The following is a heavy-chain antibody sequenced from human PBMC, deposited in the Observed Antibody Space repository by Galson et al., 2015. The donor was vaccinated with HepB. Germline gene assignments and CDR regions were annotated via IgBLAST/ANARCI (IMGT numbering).Heavy chain of an antibody. D-gene: IGHD3-22*01. CDR1: GYDFLAYG. J-gene: IGHJ4*02. V-gene: IGHV1-18*01. CDR3: ARITMIVIVDSRDAYFDY. CDR2: VSAYNGQT. Sequence: SVKVSCKASGYDFLAYGITWVRQVPGQGLEWMGWVSAYNGQTNFAQKFQDRVTMTTDTYKNTAYMELRSLTSDDTAVYYCARITMIVIVDSRDAYFDYWGQGSLVTVSS.